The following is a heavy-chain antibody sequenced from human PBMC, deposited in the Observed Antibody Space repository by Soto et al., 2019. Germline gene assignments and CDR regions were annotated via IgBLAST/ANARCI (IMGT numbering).Heavy chain of an antibody. CDR2: IYTSGST. CDR1: GGSISSYY. Sequence: PSETLSLTGTVSGGSISSYYWRWIRQPAGKGLEWIGRIYTSGSTNYNPALKSRVTMSVDTSKNQFSLKLSSVTAADTAVNYCARDPRYSSGWCADWFAPWGQGTLFTVSS. CDR3: ARDPRYSSGWCADWFAP. D-gene: IGHD6-19*01. J-gene: IGHJ5*02. V-gene: IGHV4-4*07.